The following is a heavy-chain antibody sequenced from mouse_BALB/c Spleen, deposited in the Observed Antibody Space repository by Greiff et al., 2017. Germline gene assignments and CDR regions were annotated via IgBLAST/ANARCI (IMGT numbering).Heavy chain of an antibody. CDR3: TRGALLRLRGAMDY. Sequence: QVQLQQPGAELVRPGASVKLSCKASGYTFTSYWINWVKQRPGQGLEWIGNIYPSDSYTNYNQKFKDKATLTVDKSSSTAYMQLSSPTSEDSAVYYCTRGALLRLRGAMDYWGQGTSVTVSS. V-gene: IGHV1-69*02. J-gene: IGHJ4*01. CDR2: IYPSDSYT. D-gene: IGHD1-2*01. CDR1: GYTFTSYW.